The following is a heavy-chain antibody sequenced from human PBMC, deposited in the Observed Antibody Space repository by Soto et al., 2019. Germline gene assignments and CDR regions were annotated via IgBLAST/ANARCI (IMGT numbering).Heavy chain of an antibody. CDR2: ISSSGSTI. Sequence: GGSLRLSCAASGFTFSDYYMSWIRQAPGKGLEWVSYISSSGSTIYDADSVKGRFTISRDNAKNSLYLQMNSLRAEDTAVYYCARDRVSTGYYYGMDVWGQGTTVTVSS. J-gene: IGHJ6*02. V-gene: IGHV3-11*01. CDR1: GFTFSDYY. CDR3: ARDRVSTGYYYGMDV.